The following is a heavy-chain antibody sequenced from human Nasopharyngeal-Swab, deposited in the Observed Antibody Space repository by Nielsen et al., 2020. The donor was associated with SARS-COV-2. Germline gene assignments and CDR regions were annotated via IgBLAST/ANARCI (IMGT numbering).Heavy chain of an antibody. Sequence: VRQAPGKGLEWVSAISGSGGSTGYADSVKGRFTISRDNAKNSLYLQMNSLRAEDTALYHCARDAEQPGDYYYGMDVWGQGTTVTVSS. V-gene: IGHV3-20*01. J-gene: IGHJ6*02. CDR2: ISGSGGST. D-gene: IGHD6-13*01. CDR3: ARDAEQPGDYYYGMDV.